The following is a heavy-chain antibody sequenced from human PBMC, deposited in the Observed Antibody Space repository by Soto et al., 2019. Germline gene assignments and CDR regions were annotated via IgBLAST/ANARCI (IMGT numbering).Heavy chain of an antibody. CDR1: GGTFSSYA. Sequence: QVQLVQSGAEVKKPGSSVKVSCKASGGTFSSYAISWVRQAPGQGLEWMGGIIPIFGTANYAQKFQGRVTNTADKSTSTDYMELSSLSSEDTAVNFCARVPKGGGNAHDAIDMWGQGTMVTVSS. CDR3: ARVPKGGGNAHDAIDM. V-gene: IGHV1-69*06. CDR2: IIPIFGTA. D-gene: IGHD2-15*01. J-gene: IGHJ3*02.